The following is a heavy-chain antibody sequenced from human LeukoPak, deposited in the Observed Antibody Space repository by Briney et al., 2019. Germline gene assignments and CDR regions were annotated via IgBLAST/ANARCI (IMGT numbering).Heavy chain of an antibody. V-gene: IGHV1-2*02. J-gene: IGHJ4*02. D-gene: IGHD2-2*01. CDR1: GYTFTGYY. Sequence: ASVKVSCKASGYTFTGYYMHWVRQAPGQGLEWMGWINPNSGGTNYAQKFQGRVTMTRDTSISTAYIELSRLRSDDTAVYYCARDARYCSSTSCFSDYWGQGTLVTVSS. CDR3: ARDARYCSSTSCFSDY. CDR2: INPNSGGT.